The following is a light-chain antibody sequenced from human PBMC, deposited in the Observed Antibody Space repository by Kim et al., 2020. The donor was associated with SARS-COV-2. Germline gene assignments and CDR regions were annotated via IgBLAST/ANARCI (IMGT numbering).Light chain of an antibody. J-gene: IGKJ1*01. Sequence: EIVVTQSPGTLSLSPGERATLSCRASQNISSSYLAWYQQRPGQAPRLLIYGTSSRATGIPDRFSGSGSGTDFTLTISRLEPEDFAVYYCQQYGSSRTFGQGTKVDIK. CDR1: QNISSSY. CDR3: QQYGSSRT. CDR2: GTS. V-gene: IGKV3-20*01.